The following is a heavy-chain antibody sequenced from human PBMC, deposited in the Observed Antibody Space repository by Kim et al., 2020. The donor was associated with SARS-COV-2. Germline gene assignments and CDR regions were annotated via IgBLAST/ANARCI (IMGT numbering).Heavy chain of an antibody. CDR2: INHSGST. Sequence: SETLSLTCAVYGGSFSGYYWSWIRQPPGKGLEWIGEINHSGSTNYNPSLKSRVTISVDTSKNQFSLKLSSVTAADTAVYYCASEDYGSGPINDYWGQGTLVTVSS. CDR1: GGSFSGYY. J-gene: IGHJ4*02. CDR3: ASEDYGSGPINDY. V-gene: IGHV4-34*01. D-gene: IGHD3-10*01.